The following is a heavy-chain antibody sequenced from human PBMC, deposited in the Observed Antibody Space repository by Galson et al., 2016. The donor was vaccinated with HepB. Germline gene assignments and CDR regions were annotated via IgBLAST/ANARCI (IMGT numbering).Heavy chain of an antibody. V-gene: IGHV1-18*04. CDR3: ARVRWMGGMTDRLREYFQY. Sequence: SVKVSCKASGYTFTHFPITWVRQAPGQGLEWMGWVNPFNGDTNYAQKLQGRVTMTTDASTSTAYMELRSLRSDDTAVYYCARVRWMGGMTDRLREYFQYWGQGTLVTVSS. CDR2: VNPFNGDT. D-gene: IGHD1-26*01. CDR1: GYTFTHFP. J-gene: IGHJ1*01.